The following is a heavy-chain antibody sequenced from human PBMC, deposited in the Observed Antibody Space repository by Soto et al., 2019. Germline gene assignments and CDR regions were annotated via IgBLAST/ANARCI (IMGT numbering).Heavy chain of an antibody. V-gene: IGHV3-23*01. Sequence: EVQLLESRGGLVQPGGSLRLSCAASGFTFSTYAMSWVRQAPGKGLEWVSAISGSGGSTYYADSVKGRFTISRDNSKNTLYLQMNSLRAEDTAVYYCAKDQVEYYGSGNIYWGQGTLVTVSS. CDR1: GFTFSTYA. D-gene: IGHD3-10*01. CDR3: AKDQVEYYGSGNIY. CDR2: ISGSGGST. J-gene: IGHJ4*02.